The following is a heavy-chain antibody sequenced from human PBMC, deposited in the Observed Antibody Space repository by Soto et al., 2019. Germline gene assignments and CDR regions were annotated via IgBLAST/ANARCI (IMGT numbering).Heavy chain of an antibody. CDR1: GGSISSYY. V-gene: IGHV4-59*01. CDR2: IYYSGST. J-gene: IGHJ6*02. D-gene: IGHD1-20*01. CDR3: ARGAVSYYYYYYGMDV. Sequence: ASETLSLTCTVSGGSISSYYWSWIRQPPGKGLEWIGYIYYSGSTNYNPSLKSRVTISVDTSKNQFSLKLSSVTAADTAVYYCARGAVSYYYYYYGMDVWGQGTTVTVSS.